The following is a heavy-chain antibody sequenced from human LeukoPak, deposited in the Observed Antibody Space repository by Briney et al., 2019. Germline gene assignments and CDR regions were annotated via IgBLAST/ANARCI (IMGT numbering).Heavy chain of an antibody. CDR3: ARDLEYLYPGGAFDI. J-gene: IGHJ3*02. CDR2: INPNSGGT. V-gene: IGHV1-2*02. Sequence: ASVKVSRKASGYTFTGYYMHWVRQAPGQGLEWMGWINPNSGGTNYAQKFQGRVTMTRDTSISTAYMELSRLRSDDTAVYYCARDLEYLYPGGAFDIWGQGTMVAVSS. CDR1: GYTFTGYY. D-gene: IGHD3-16*01.